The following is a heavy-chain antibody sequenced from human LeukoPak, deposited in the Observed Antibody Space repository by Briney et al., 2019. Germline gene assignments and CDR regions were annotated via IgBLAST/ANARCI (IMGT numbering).Heavy chain of an antibody. V-gene: IGHV4-31*03. Sequence: SETLSLTCTLSGGSITSGRYYWAWIRQHPQRGLEWIGYVSYSGSTNYNSSLKSRLTISADTSKNQFYLRLTSVTAADTAVYYCARDPRGDITGTTFDRWGQGTLVTVSS. CDR2: VSYSGST. CDR1: GGSITSGRYY. J-gene: IGHJ5*02. CDR3: ARDPRGDITGTTFDR. D-gene: IGHD1-20*01.